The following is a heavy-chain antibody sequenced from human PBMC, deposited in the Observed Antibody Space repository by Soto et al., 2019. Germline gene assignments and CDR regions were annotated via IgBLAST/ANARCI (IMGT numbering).Heavy chain of an antibody. Sequence: QVQLVESGGGVVQPGRSLRLSCAASGFTFSSYPMHWVRQAPGKGLEWVAVISYDGSTKYYADSVRGRFTNSRDNSKNTLYLQMNSLRPEDTSVYYCARATRMAVFDYWGQGALVTVSS. D-gene: IGHD2-8*01. V-gene: IGHV3-30-3*01. CDR2: ISYDGSTK. CDR1: GFTFSSYP. CDR3: ARATRMAVFDY. J-gene: IGHJ4*02.